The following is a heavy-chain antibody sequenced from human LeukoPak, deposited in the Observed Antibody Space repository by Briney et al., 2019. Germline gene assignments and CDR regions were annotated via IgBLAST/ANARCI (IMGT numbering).Heavy chain of an antibody. V-gene: IGHV1-18*01. CDR3: ARATYYYDSSARGGFDY. D-gene: IGHD3-22*01. J-gene: IGHJ4*02. CDR1: GYTFTSYG. CDR2: ISAYNGNT. Sequence: ASVKVSCTASGYTFTSYGISWVRQAPGQGLEWMGWISAYNGNTNYAQKLQGRVTMTTDTSMSTAYMELRSLRSDDTAVYYCARATYYYDSSARGGFDYWGQGTLVTVSS.